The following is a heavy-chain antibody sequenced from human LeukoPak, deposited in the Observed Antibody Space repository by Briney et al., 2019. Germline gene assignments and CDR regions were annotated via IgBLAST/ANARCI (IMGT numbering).Heavy chain of an antibody. CDR3: ARDNSVRDEARWFNP. D-gene: IGHD5-24*01. J-gene: IGHJ5*02. Sequence: GASVKVSCRAFGYTFTSNYMHWVRQAPGQAPEWMGVISPSGGSTTYAQKFQGRVTLTRDMSTSTDYLELSSPRSEDTAVYYCARDNSVRDEARWFNPWGQGTLVTVSS. CDR1: GYTFTSNY. V-gene: IGHV1-46*01. CDR2: ISPSGGST.